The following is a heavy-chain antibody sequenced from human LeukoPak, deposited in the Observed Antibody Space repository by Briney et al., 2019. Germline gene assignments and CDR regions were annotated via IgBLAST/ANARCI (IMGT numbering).Heavy chain of an antibody. CDR1: GYTFTSYD. CDR2: MNPNSGNT. Sequence: GASVKVSCKASGYTFTSYDINWVRQATGQGLEWMGWMNPNSGNTGYAQKFQGRVTMTRNTSISTAYMELSSLRSEDTAVYYCARSPLFPYAFDIWGQGTMVTVSS. J-gene: IGHJ3*02. V-gene: IGHV1-8*01. D-gene: IGHD3-10*01. CDR3: ARSPLFPYAFDI.